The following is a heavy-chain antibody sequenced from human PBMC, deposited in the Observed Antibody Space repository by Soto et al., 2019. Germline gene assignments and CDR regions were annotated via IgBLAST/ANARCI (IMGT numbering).Heavy chain of an antibody. CDR1: GFTFSSYA. D-gene: IGHD3-10*01. CDR2: ISYDGSNK. CDR3: ARETDYYGSGTSYYYGMDV. J-gene: IGHJ6*02. V-gene: IGHV3-30-3*01. Sequence: QVQLVESGGGVVQPGRSLRLSCAASGFTFSSYAMYWVRQAPGKGLEWVAVISYDGSNKYYADSVKGRFTISRDNSKNTLYLQMNSLRAEDTAVFYCARETDYYGSGTSYYYGMDVWGQGTTVTVSS.